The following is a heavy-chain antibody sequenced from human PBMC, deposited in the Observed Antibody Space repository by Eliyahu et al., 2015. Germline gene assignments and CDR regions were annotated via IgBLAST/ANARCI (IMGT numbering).Heavy chain of an antibody. CDR2: IIPIFGTA. V-gene: IGHV1-69*01. J-gene: IGHJ5*02. CDR1: GGTFSSYA. D-gene: IGHD2-2*01. CDR3: ARDTGGYQLLGKHNWFDP. Sequence: QVQLVQSGAEVKKPGSSVKVSCKASGGTFSSYAISWVRQAPGQGLEWMGGIIPIFGTANYAQKFQGRVTITADESTSTAYMELSSLRSEDTAVYYCARDTGGYQLLGKHNWFDPWGQGTLVTVSS.